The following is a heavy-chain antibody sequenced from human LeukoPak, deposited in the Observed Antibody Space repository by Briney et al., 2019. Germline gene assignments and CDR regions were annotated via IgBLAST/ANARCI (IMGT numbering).Heavy chain of an antibody. CDR2: ISWNSGSI. CDR1: GFTFDDYA. D-gene: IGHD1-1*01. Sequence: GGSLRLSCAASGFTFDDYAMHWVRQAPGKGLEWVSGISWNSGSIGYADSVKGRFTISRDNAKNSLYLQMNSLRAEDTALYYCAKASRYNWNDKEGPFDYWGQGTLVTVSS. J-gene: IGHJ4*02. CDR3: AKASRYNWNDKEGPFDY. V-gene: IGHV3-9*01.